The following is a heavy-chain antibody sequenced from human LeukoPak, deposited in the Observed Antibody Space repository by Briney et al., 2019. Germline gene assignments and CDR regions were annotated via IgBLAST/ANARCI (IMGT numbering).Heavy chain of an antibody. D-gene: IGHD1-26*01. V-gene: IGHV3-21*06. CDR3: ARVISGSYLGMGFDY. J-gene: IGHJ4*02. Sequence: SVKGRFSISRDDAKNSLYLQMNSLRVEDTAVYYCARVISGSYLGMGFDYWGQGTLVTVSS.